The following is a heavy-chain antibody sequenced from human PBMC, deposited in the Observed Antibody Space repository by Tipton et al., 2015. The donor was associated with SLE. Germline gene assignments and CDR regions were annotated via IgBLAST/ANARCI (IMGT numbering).Heavy chain of an antibody. D-gene: IGHD3-9*01. CDR3: ARQFDYTGFAHWYFDL. CDR2: ISDSGST. V-gene: IGHV4-59*08. Sequence: TLSLTCTVSGDSVSSYYWSWIRQPPGKGLEWIGYISDSGSTDYNPSLKSRVTMSVDTSKNQFSLKLRSVTAADTAVYYCARQFDYTGFAHWYFDLWGRGTLVTVSS. CDR1: GDSVSSYY. J-gene: IGHJ2*01.